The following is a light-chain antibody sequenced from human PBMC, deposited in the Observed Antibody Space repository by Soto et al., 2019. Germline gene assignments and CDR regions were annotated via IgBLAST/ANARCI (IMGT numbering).Light chain of an antibody. CDR2: GAS. CDR1: QSVSSN. V-gene: IGKV3-15*01. Sequence: EIVMTQSPATLSVSPGERATLSCRASQSVSSNLAWYQQKPGQAPRLLIYGASTRATGIPARFSGSGSGTEFTLTISSLQSEDFAVYYCQQYNNWPGRTFGQGTKVDNK. J-gene: IGKJ1*01. CDR3: QQYNNWPGRT.